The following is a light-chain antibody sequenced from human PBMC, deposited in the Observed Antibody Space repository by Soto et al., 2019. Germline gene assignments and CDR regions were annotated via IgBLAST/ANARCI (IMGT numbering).Light chain of an antibody. CDR3: QQYDNLPRT. J-gene: IGKJ2*02. CDR2: GAS. V-gene: IGKV1-33*01. Sequence: EIQMTQSPSSLSASLGDRVTISCQASQGITSNLDWYQQKPGKSPRLLIYGASFMEVGVPSRFSGSGSGTHSTLTISSLQPEDFATYYCQQYDNLPRTFGQGTKLEIK. CDR1: QGITSN.